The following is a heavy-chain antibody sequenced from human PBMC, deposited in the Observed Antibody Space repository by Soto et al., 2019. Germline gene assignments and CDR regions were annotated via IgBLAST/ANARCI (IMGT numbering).Heavy chain of an antibody. J-gene: IGHJ4*01. CDR2: INRDFNT. CDR1: GFTFSNHV. CDR3: VHGDYY. V-gene: IGHV3-48*01. Sequence: EEQLVESGGGLVQPGGSLRLSCAASGFTFSNHVMNWVRQAPGRGLEWVSSINRDFNTYYAESVKGRFTISRDNAKDSLYLHMNSLRAEATAVYDCVHGDYYVGHGTLVTGAS. D-gene: IGHD4-17*01.